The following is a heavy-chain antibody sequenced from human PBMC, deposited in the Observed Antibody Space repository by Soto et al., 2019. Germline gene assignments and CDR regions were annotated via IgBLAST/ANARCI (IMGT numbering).Heavy chain of an antibody. J-gene: IGHJ3*02. CDR1: GYTLTELS. CDR2: FDPEDGET. Sequence: ASVKVSCKVSGYTLTELSMHWVQQAPGKGLEWMGGFDPEDGETIYAQKFQGRVTMTEDTSTDTAYMELSSLRSEDTAVYYCATTGPGYYYDSSGRDVFDIGGKGKMVTVSS. V-gene: IGHV1-24*01. D-gene: IGHD3-22*01. CDR3: ATTGPGYYYDSSGRDVFDI.